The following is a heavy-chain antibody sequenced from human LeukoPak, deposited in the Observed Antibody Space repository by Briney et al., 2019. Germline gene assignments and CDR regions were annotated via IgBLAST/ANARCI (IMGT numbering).Heavy chain of an antibody. CDR3: ANQRRDGYNYQRGRPFDY. CDR2: ISSSSSYI. J-gene: IGHJ4*02. Sequence: GGSLRLSCAASGFTFSSYRMNWVRQAPGKGLEWVSSISSSSSYIYYADSVKGRFTISRDNAKNSLYLQMNSLRAEDTAVYYCANQRRDGYNYQRGRPFDYWGQGTLVTVSS. CDR1: GFTFSSYR. D-gene: IGHD5-24*01. V-gene: IGHV3-21*04.